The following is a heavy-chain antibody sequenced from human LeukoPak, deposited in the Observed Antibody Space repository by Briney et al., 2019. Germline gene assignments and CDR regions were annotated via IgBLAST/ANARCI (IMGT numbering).Heavy chain of an antibody. CDR3: ATVVGATADAFDI. CDR2: IIPIFGTA. V-gene: IGHV1-69*05. D-gene: IGHD1-26*01. J-gene: IGHJ3*02. Sequence: SVKVSCKASGGTFSSYAISWVRQAPGQGLEWMGGIIPIFGTANYAQKFQGRVTITTDESTSTAYMELRSLRSDDTAVYYCATVVGATADAFDIWGQGTMVTVSS. CDR1: GGTFSSYA.